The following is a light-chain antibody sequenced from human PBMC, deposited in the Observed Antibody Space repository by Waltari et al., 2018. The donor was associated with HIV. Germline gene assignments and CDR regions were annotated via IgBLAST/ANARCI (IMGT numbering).Light chain of an antibody. CDR1: SSDVGAYNY. Sequence: QSALTQPASVSGSPGQSITVSCTGTSSDVGAYNYVSWYQQTPGTAPKIVIYEVSNRPSGISYRFSGSKSGNTASLTISGLQTEDEGDYYCSSFTTSNSLLFGGGTKVTVL. J-gene: IGLJ2*01. V-gene: IGLV2-14*01. CDR3: SSFTTSNSLL. CDR2: EVS.